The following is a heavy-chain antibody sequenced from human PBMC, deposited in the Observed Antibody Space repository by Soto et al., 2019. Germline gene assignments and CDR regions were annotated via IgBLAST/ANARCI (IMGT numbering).Heavy chain of an antibody. D-gene: IGHD3-22*01. V-gene: IGHV4-30-4*01. J-gene: IGHJ3*02. CDR3: ARWDSSCYLDAFDI. CDR2: IYYSGST. CDR1: GGSISSGDHY. Sequence: QVQLQESGPGLVKPSQTLSLTCTVSGGSISSGDHYWSWIRQPPGKGLEWIGYIYYSGSTYYNPSLKSRVIISVDTSKNQFSLKLSSVTAADTAVYYCARWDSSCYLDAFDIWGQGTMVTVSS.